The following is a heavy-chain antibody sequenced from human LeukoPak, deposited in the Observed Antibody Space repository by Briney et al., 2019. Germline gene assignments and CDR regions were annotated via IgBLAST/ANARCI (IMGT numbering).Heavy chain of an antibody. CDR1: GGSISSGGYY. Sequence: SETLSLTCTVSGGSISSGGYYWSWIRQPPGKGLEWIGYIYYSGSTNYNPSLKSRVTISVDTSKNQFSLKLSSVTAADTAVYYCARVQVLRYFFDYWGQGTLVTVSS. J-gene: IGHJ4*02. V-gene: IGHV4-61*08. CDR3: ARVQVLRYFFDY. CDR2: IYYSGST. D-gene: IGHD3-9*01.